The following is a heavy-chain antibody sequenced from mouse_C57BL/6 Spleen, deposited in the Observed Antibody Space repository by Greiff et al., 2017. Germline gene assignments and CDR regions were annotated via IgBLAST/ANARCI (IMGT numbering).Heavy chain of an antibody. D-gene: IGHD2-1*01. CDR2: ISDGGSYT. V-gene: IGHV5-4*01. CDR1: GFTFSSYA. CDR3: ARGGKLFAY. J-gene: IGHJ3*01. Sequence: EVQRVESGGGLVKPGGSLKLSCAASGFTFSSYAMSWVRQTPEKRLEWVATISDGGSYTYYPDNVKGRFTISRDNAKNNLYLQMSHLKSEDTAMYYCARGGKLFAYWGQGTLVTVSA.